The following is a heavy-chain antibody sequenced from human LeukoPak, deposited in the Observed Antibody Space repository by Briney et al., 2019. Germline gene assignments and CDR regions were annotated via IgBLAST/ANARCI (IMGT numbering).Heavy chain of an antibody. D-gene: IGHD3-16*01. Sequence: SETLSLTCTVSGGSISSYYWSWIRQPPGKGLEWIGYIYYSGSTNYNPSLKSRVTISVDTSKNQFSLKLGSVTAADTAVYYYARAVPSLDAFDIWGQGTMVTVSS. CDR1: GGSISSYY. V-gene: IGHV4-59*01. CDR2: IYYSGST. CDR3: ARAVPSLDAFDI. J-gene: IGHJ3*02.